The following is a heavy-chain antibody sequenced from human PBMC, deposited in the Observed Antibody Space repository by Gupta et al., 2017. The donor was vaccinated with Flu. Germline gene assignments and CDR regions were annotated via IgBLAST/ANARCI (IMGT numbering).Heavy chain of an antibody. Sequence: QVQLVQSGAEVKKPGASVKVSCKASGYIFTRYAMYWVRQAPGQRLEWMGWINSVNGYTRYSQKLQGRVTMTRDTPASTAYMEWSSLRSDDTAVYYWARGATYCSNAVGYWGYYFEYWGQGTLVTVSS. D-gene: IGHD2-8*01. CDR1: GYIFTRYA. J-gene: IGHJ4*02. V-gene: IGHV1-3*01. CDR3: ARGATYCSNAVGYWGYYFEY. CDR2: INSVNGYT.